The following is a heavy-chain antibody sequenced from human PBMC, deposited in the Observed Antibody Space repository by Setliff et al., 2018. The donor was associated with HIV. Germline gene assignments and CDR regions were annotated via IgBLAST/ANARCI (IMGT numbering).Heavy chain of an antibody. Sequence: ASVKVSCKASGFTFTNYAIHWVRQAPGQRLEWMGWINVDSGNTKYLQDLQGRVTITKDRSASTAYMEVSNLRSEDMAVYYCARERDSNGYQFDYWGQGTVVTVSS. J-gene: IGHJ4*03. CDR2: INVDSGNT. D-gene: IGHD3-22*01. CDR1: GFTFTNYA. CDR3: ARERDSNGYQFDY. V-gene: IGHV1-3*03.